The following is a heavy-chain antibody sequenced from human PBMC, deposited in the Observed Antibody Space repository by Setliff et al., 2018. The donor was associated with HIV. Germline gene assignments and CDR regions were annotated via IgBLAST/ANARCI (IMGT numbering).Heavy chain of an antibody. CDR3: TRGGSMTTLTT. V-gene: IGHV4-34*01. CDR2: ITHSGST. J-gene: IGHJ4*02. CDR1: GGPFSDYS. Sequence: PSETLSLTCAVYGGPFSDYSWNWIRQTPEKGLEWIAEITHSGSTNYNPSLKSRVSISVDTSKNQFSLRLSSVTAADTAVYYCTRGGSMTTLTTWGQGTLVTVSS. D-gene: IGHD4-4*01.